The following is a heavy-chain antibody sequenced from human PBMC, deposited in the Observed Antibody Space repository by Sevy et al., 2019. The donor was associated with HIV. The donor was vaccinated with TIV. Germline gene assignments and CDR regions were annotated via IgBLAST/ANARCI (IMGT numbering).Heavy chain of an antibody. CDR2: ISYDGSDK. CDR1: GFTFSSYA. Sequence: GGSLRLSCAASGFTFSSYAMHWVRQAPGKGLEWVAVISYDGSDKYYADSVKGRFTISRDNSKNTLYLQMNSLRAEDTAVYYCAGGFLDSSGSYCFDYWGQGTLVTVSS. CDR3: AGGFLDSSGSYCFDY. J-gene: IGHJ4*02. V-gene: IGHV3-30-3*01. D-gene: IGHD3-22*01.